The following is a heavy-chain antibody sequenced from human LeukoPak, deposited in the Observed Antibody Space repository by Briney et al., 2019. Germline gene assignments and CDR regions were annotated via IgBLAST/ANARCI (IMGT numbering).Heavy chain of an antibody. V-gene: IGHV1-2*02. CDR1: GYTFTGYY. CDR3: ARDRTTGDTAMDAFDI. J-gene: IGHJ3*02. CDR2: INPNSGGT. D-gene: IGHD5-18*01. Sequence: ASVKASCKASGYTFTGYYMHWVRQAPGQGLEWMGWINPNSGGTNYAQKFQGRVTMTRDTSISTAYMELSRLRSDDTAVYYCARDRTTGDTAMDAFDIWGQGTMVTVSS.